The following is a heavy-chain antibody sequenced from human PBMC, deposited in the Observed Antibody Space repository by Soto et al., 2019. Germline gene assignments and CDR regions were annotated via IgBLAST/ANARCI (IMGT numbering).Heavy chain of an antibody. CDR2: LTDNGGGT. Sequence: LRLSCEASGFTFSAYAMSWVRQAPGKGLEWVSALTDNGGGTYYADSVKGRFTVARDNFKNTLYLQMNSLRAEDTAIYYCAKVVVPPSSGYYFDYWGQGALVTVSS. D-gene: IGHD3-22*01. J-gene: IGHJ4*02. CDR1: GFTFSAYA. CDR3: AKVVVPPSSGYYFDY. V-gene: IGHV3-23*01.